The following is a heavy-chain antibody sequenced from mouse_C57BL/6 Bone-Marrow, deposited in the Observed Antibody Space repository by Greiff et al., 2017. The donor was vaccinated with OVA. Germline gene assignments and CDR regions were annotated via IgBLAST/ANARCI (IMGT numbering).Heavy chain of an antibody. D-gene: IGHD1-1*01. J-gene: IGHJ4*01. CDR2: IDPSDSST. Sequence: QVQLQQPGAELVRPGTSVKLSCKASGYTFTSYWMHWVKQRPGQGLEWIGVIDPSDSSTNYNQKFKGKATLTVDTSSSTAYMQLSSRTSEDSAVYYCASQRAYYYGSSRYYAMDYWGQGTSVTVSS. CDR1: GYTFTSYW. V-gene: IGHV1-59*01. CDR3: ASQRAYYYGSSRYYAMDY.